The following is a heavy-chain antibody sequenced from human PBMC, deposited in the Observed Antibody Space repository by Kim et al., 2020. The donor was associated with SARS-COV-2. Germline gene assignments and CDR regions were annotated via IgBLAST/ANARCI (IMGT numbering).Heavy chain of an antibody. Sequence: GGSLRLSCAASGFTFSSYAMHWVRQAPGKGLEWVAVISYDGSNKYYVDSAKGRFTISRDNSKNTLYLQMNSLRAEDTAVYYCARDGGDIAAAVLDYWGQGTLVPVSS. CDR3: ARDGGDIAAAVLDY. D-gene: IGHD6-13*01. CDR1: GFTFSSYA. V-gene: IGHV3-30*04. J-gene: IGHJ4*02. CDR2: ISYDGSNK.